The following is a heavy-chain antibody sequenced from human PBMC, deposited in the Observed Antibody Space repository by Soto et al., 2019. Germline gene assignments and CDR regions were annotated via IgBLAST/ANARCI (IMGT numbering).Heavy chain of an antibody. CDR2: INSDGSST. D-gene: IGHD3-22*01. CDR1: GFTFSSYW. V-gene: IGHV3-74*01. Sequence: GSLRLSCAASGFTFSSYWMHWVRQAPGKGLVWVSRINSDGSSTSYADSVKGRFTISRDNAKNTLYLQMNSLRAKDTAVYYCARGAHGSGYSDAFDIWGQGTMVTVSS. J-gene: IGHJ3*02. CDR3: ARGAHGSGYSDAFDI.